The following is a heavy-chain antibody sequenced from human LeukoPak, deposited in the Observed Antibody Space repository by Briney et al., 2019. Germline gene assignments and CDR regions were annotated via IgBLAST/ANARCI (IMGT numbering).Heavy chain of an antibody. CDR1: GFTFSSYA. CDR2: ISGSGGST. J-gene: IGHJ6*02. Sequence: PGGSLRLSCAASGFTFSSYAKSWVRQAPGKGLEWVSAISGSGGSTYYADSVKGRFTISRDNSKNTLYLQMNSLRAEDTAVYYCARTPGYCSSTSCYYYYGMDVWGQGTTVTVSS. D-gene: IGHD2-2*01. CDR3: ARTPGYCSSTSCYYYYGMDV. V-gene: IGHV3-23*01.